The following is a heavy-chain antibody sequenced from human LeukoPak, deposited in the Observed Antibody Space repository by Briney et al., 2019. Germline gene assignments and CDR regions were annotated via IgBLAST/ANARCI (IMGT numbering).Heavy chain of an antibody. CDR1: GGSISSYY. V-gene: IGHV4-59*01. J-gene: IGHJ4*02. D-gene: IGHD3-22*01. Sequence: PSETLSLTCTVSGGSISSYYWSWVRQPAGKGLEWIGYIYYSGSTNYNPSLESRVTISVDTSKSQFSLKLSSVTAADTAVYYCASVQYYESSGIIDYWGQGTLVTAPS. CDR3: ASVQYYESSGIIDY. CDR2: IYYSGST.